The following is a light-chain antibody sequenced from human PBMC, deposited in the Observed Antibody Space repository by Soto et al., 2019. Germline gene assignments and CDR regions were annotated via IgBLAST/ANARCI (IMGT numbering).Light chain of an antibody. CDR1: QSIRSH. Sequence: DIQLTQSPSSLSASVGDRVTITCRASQSIRSHLNWYQQKPGKAPKLLIYAASTLQSGVPSRFSGSGSGTDFTLTISCLQSEDFATYYCQQYYSYPLTFGGGTKVDIK. CDR2: AAS. V-gene: IGKV1-39*01. CDR3: QQYYSYPLT. J-gene: IGKJ4*01.